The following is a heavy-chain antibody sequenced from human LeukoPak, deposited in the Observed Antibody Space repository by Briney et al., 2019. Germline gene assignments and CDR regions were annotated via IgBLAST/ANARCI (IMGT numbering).Heavy chain of an antibody. D-gene: IGHD3-9*01. Sequence: SETLSLTCAVYGGSFSGNYWSWIRQPPGKGLEWIGEINHSGGTNYNPSLKSRVTISIDTSKNQFSLKLSSVTAADTAVYYCARHADGFYDILTGSFDYWGQGVLVTVSS. V-gene: IGHV4-34*01. CDR2: INHSGGT. CDR3: ARHADGFYDILTGSFDY. J-gene: IGHJ4*02. CDR1: GGSFSGNY.